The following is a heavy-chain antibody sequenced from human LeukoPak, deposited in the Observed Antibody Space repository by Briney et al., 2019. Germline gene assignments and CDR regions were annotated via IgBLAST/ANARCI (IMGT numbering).Heavy chain of an antibody. CDR1: GFTFDDYA. CDR2: ISWNSGSI. V-gene: IGHV3-9*01. D-gene: IGHD4-23*01. Sequence: PGGSLRLSCAASGFTFDDYAMHWVRHAPGKGLEWVSGISWNSGSIGYADSVKGRFTISRDNAKNSLYLQMNSLRAEDTALYYCAKGNGGNFDSLGAFDIWGQGTMVTVSS. CDR3: AKGNGGNFDSLGAFDI. J-gene: IGHJ3*02.